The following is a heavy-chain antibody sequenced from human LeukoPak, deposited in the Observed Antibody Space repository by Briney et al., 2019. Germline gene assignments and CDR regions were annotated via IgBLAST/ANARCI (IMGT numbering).Heavy chain of an antibody. CDR2: IYYDGRS. D-gene: IGHD3-10*01. V-gene: IGHV4-39*02. J-gene: IGHJ5*02. CDR3: ARRRYYGSRSGFWFDP. CDR1: GGAIGGSSYY. Sequence: PSETLSLTCSVSGGAIGGSSYYWGWIRQPPGKGLEWIGNIYYDGRSNYSPSLKSRVTISVDTSKNFFSLKLRSVTAADTAVYYCARRRYYGSRSGFWFDPWGQGTLVTVFS.